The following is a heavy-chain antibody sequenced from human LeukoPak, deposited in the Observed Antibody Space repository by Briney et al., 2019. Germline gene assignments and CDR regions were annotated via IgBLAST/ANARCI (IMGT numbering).Heavy chain of an antibody. D-gene: IGHD3-22*01. J-gene: IGHJ2*01. V-gene: IGHV4-61*01. CDR1: GGSIGSSSYY. CDR2: IYYSGST. CDR3: ARESAVVVTPEEYFDL. Sequence: PSETLSLTCTVSGGSIGSSSYYWSWIRQPPGKGLEWIGYIYYSGSTNYNPSLKSRVTISVDTSKNQFSLKLSSVTAADTAVYYCARESAVVVTPEEYFDLWGRGTLVTVSS.